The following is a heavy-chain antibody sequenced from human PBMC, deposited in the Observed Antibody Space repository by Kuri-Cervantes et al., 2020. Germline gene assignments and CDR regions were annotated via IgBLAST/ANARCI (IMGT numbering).Heavy chain of an antibody. Sequence: GESLKISCAASGFTFSSYWMSWVRQAPGKGLEWVANIKQDGSEKYYVDSVKGRFTISRDNAKNSLYLQMNSLRAEDTALYYCAKDRSYDAFDIWGQGTMVTVSS. CDR3: AKDRSYDAFDI. V-gene: IGHV3-7*03. D-gene: IGHD5-18*01. CDR2: IKQDGSEK. J-gene: IGHJ3*02. CDR1: GFTFSSYW.